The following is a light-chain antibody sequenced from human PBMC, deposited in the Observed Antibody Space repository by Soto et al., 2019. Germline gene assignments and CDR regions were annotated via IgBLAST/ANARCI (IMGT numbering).Light chain of an antibody. CDR1: QSIGST. V-gene: IGKV3-15*01. Sequence: ETVMTQSPATLSVSPGERATLSCRASQSIGSTLAWFQQKPGQAPRLLIYDASKRATGIPARFSGSGSGTEFTLTISSLQSEDSAVYYCQQYASSPRTFRQGTTVEIK. CDR3: QQYASSPRT. CDR2: DAS. J-gene: IGKJ1*01.